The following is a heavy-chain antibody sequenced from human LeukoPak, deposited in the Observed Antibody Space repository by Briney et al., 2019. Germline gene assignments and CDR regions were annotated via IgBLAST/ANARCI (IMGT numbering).Heavy chain of an antibody. Sequence: SETLSLTCAVSGGSISSGGYSWSWIRQPPGKGLEWIGYIYHSGSTYYNPSLESRVTISVDRSKNQFSLKLSSVTAADTAVYYCARITGYGMDVWGQGTTVTVSS. CDR3: ARITGYGMDV. CDR1: GGSISSGGYS. J-gene: IGHJ6*02. CDR2: IYHSGST. V-gene: IGHV4-30-2*01. D-gene: IGHD3-16*01.